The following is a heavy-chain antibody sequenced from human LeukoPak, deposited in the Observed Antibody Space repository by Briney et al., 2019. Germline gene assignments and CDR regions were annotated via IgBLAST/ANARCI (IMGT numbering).Heavy chain of an antibody. CDR1: GFTFSNYA. Sequence: GGSLRLSCAATGFTFSNYAMSWVRQAPGKGLEWVSGTSGSGGSTDYADSVKGRFTISRDNSKNTLYLQMNSLRAEDTAVYFCARDMYYYDSSGYYYGGYAFDIWGQGTMVTVSS. CDR2: TSGSGGST. D-gene: IGHD3-22*01. J-gene: IGHJ3*02. V-gene: IGHV3-23*01. CDR3: ARDMYYYDSSGYYYGGYAFDI.